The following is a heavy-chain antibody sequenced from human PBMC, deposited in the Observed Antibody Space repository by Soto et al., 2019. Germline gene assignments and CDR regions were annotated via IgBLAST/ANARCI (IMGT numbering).Heavy chain of an antibody. Sequence: SETLSLTCAAYGGSFSGYYWTWIRQPPGTGLEWIGEINHSGSTNYNPSLKSRVTISVDTSKNQFSLKLTSVTAADTAVYYCARWGSSKYDYWGQGTLVTVSS. CDR3: ARWGSSKYDY. V-gene: IGHV4-34*01. CDR2: INHSGST. D-gene: IGHD4-4*01. CDR1: GGSFSGYY. J-gene: IGHJ4*02.